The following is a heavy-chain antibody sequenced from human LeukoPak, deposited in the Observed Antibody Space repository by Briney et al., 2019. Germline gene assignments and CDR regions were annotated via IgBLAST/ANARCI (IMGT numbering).Heavy chain of an antibody. D-gene: IGHD6-19*01. CDR1: GGSIGSYY. CDR3: ARAIGTWYSSGWYYFDY. V-gene: IGHV4-59*01. Sequence: SETLSLTCTVSGGSIGSYYWSWIRQPPGKGLEWIGYIYYSGSTNYNPSLKGRVTISVDTSKNQFSLKLSSVTAADTAVYYCARAIGTWYSSGWYYFDYWGQGTLVTVSS. J-gene: IGHJ4*02. CDR2: IYYSGST.